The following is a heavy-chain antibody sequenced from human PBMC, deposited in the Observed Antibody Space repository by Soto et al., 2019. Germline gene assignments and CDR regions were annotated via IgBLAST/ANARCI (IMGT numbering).Heavy chain of an antibody. J-gene: IGHJ4*02. CDR2: ISGSGGST. CDR1: GFTFSSYA. D-gene: IGHD3-10*01. V-gene: IGHV3-23*01. Sequence: PGGSLRLSCAASGFTFSSYAMSWVRQAPGKGLEWVSAISGSGGSTYYADSVKGRFTISRDNSKNTLYLQMNSLRAEDTAVYYCAELLLWFGEFYYFDYWGQGTLVTVSS. CDR3: AELLLWFGEFYYFDY.